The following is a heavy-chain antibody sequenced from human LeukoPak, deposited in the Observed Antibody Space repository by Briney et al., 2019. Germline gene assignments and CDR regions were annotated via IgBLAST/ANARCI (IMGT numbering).Heavy chain of an antibody. Sequence: GGSLRLSCAASGFTFSSYAMPWVRQAPGKGLEWVAVISYDGSNKYYADSVKGRFTISRDNSKNTLYLQMNSLRAEDTAVYYCARDVESGYVRRGQLDYWGQGTLVTVSS. CDR3: ARDVESGYVRRGQLDY. V-gene: IGHV3-30-3*01. D-gene: IGHD5-12*01. CDR2: ISYDGSNK. J-gene: IGHJ4*02. CDR1: GFTFSSYA.